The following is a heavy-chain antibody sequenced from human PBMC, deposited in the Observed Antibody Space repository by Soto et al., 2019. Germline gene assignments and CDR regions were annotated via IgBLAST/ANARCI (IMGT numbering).Heavy chain of an antibody. Sequence: GESQKISCKGSGYSFTSYWIGWVRQMPGKGLEWMGIIYPGDSDTRYSPSFQGQVTISADKSISTAYLQWSSLKASDTATYYCARRTPGSYYSYCMGVWGKETTFT. CDR1: GYSFTSYW. V-gene: IGHV5-51*01. D-gene: IGHD3-10*01. J-gene: IGHJ6*03. CDR2: IYPGDSDT. CDR3: ARRTPGSYYSYCMGV.